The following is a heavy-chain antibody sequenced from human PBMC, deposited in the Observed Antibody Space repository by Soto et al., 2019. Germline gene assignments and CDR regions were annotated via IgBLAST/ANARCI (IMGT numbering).Heavy chain of an antibody. CDR2: FDPEDGET. D-gene: IGHD3-3*01. V-gene: IGHV1-24*01. Sequence: ASVKVSCKVSVYTLTELSMHWVRQAPGKGLDWMGGFDPEDGETIYAQKFQGRVTMTEDTSTDTAYMELSSLRSEDTAVYYCATDSRPVLRFLEWFNGMDVWGQGTTVTVAS. CDR3: ATDSRPVLRFLEWFNGMDV. CDR1: VYTLTELS. J-gene: IGHJ6*02.